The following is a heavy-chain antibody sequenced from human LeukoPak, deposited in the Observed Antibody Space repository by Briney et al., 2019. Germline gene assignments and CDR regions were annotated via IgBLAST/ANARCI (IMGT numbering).Heavy chain of an antibody. J-gene: IGHJ4*02. D-gene: IGHD2-8*01. V-gene: IGHV4-61*01. CDR3: ARSTKSRYCTNGVCYTGGAFDY. Sequence: PSETLSLTCAVSGYSISSGYYWGWIRQPPGKGLEWIGYIYYSGSTNYNPSLKSRVTISVDTSENQFSLKLSSVTAADTAVYYCARSTKSRYCTNGVCYTGGAFDYWGQGTLVTVSS. CDR2: IYYSGST. CDR1: GYSISSGYY.